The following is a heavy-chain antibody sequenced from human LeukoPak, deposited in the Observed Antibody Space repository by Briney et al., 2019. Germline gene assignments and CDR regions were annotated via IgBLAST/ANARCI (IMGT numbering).Heavy chain of an antibody. V-gene: IGHV3-30*04. CDR1: GFTFSIYA. CDR2: ISYGGGNK. CDR3: ARVSAYCSSTSCYYYYGMDV. Sequence: GGSLRLFCAASGFTFSIYAIQCVRQAPGKARVGGRFISYGGGNKYYADSVKGRFTISRDNSKNTLYLQMNSLRAEDTAVYYCARVSAYCSSTSCYYYYGMDVWGKGTTVTVSS. J-gene: IGHJ6*04. D-gene: IGHD2-2*01.